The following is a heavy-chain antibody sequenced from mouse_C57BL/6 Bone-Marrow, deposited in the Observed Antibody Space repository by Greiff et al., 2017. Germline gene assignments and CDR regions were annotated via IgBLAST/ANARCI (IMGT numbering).Heavy chain of an antibody. CDR1: GYTFTSYW. CDR2: IDPSDSYT. D-gene: IGHD1-1*01. V-gene: IGHV1-50*01. Sequence: QVQLQQPGAELVKPGASVKLSCKASGYTFTSYWMQWVKQRPGQGLEWIGEIDPSDSYTNYNQKFKGKATLTVATSSSTAYLQLSSLTSEDSAVYYGARYGGGVFDYWGQGTTLTVSS. CDR3: ARYGGGVFDY. J-gene: IGHJ2*01.